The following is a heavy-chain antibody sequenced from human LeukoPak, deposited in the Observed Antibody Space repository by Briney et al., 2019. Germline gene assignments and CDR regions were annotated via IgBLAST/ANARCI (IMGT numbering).Heavy chain of an antibody. CDR2: ISASGGST. Sequence: GGSLRLACAASGFTFSNYAMSWVRQAPGKGLEWVSAISASGGSTYYTDSVKGRFTISRDNSKNTLYLQMNSPRAEDTAVYYCAKGQYFDYWGQGTLVTVSS. J-gene: IGHJ4*02. CDR1: GFTFSNYA. V-gene: IGHV3-23*01. CDR3: AKGQYFDY.